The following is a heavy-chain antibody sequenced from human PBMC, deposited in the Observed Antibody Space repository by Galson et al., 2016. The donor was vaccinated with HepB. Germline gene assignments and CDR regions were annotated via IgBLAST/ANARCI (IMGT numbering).Heavy chain of an antibody. CDR3: VKSGALTHSHWYFDV. Sequence: SLRLSCAASGFTFSSYTLVWVRQAPGKGLEYISSINNNGDTTNYANSVKGRFTISRDNSKNTLFLQMSSLRPEDTAIYYCVKSGALTHSHWYFDVWGRGTLVTVSS. D-gene: IGHD2-15*01. J-gene: IGHJ2*01. CDR2: INNNGDTT. CDR1: GFTFSSYT. V-gene: IGHV3-64D*06.